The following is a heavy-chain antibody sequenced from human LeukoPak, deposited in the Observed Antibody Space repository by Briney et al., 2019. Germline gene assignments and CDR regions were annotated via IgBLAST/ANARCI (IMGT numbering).Heavy chain of an antibody. CDR3: SYDHFDY. Sequence: GGSLRLSCAASGFIFSSYSMSWVRQAPGKGLEWVSVITGSGGNTYYADSVKGRFTISRDNPKNTLYLQMNYLRVEDTAVYYCSYDHFDYWSRGTLVTVSS. D-gene: IGHD2-21*01. CDR1: GFIFSSYS. J-gene: IGHJ4*02. CDR2: ITGSGGNT. V-gene: IGHV3-23*01.